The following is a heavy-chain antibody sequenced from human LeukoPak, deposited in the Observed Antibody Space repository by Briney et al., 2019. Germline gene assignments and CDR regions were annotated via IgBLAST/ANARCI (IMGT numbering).Heavy chain of an antibody. J-gene: IGHJ4*02. D-gene: IGHD4-23*01. CDR1: GFTFSDHS. Sequence: GGSLRLSCAASGFTFSDHSMDWVRQAPGKGLEWVGRSRNRANSYTTEYAASVKGRFTISRDDSKNSLYLQMNSLKTDDTAVYYCARASGKSGSDYWGQGTLVTVSS. CDR3: ARASGKSGSDY. V-gene: IGHV3-72*01. CDR2: SRNRANSYTT.